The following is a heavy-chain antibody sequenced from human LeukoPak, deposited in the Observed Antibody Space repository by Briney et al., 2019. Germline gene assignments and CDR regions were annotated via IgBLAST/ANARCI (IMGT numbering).Heavy chain of an antibody. CDR3: ARDDRYGSGTLGKRFDP. V-gene: IGHV3-21*01. CDR2: ITHGGQI. CDR1: GFIFTSFG. Sequence: PGGSLRLSCVASGFIFTSFGMNWVRQAPGKGLEWVSSITHGGQIYYADSVKGRFTISRDNTKNSVYLQMDNLRDDDTAVYFCARDDRYGSGTLGKRFDPWGQGTLVSASS. J-gene: IGHJ5*02. D-gene: IGHD3-10*01.